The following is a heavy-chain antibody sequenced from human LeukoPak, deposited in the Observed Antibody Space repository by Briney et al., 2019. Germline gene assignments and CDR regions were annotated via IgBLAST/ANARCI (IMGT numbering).Heavy chain of an antibody. CDR3: ARIRGAGADYYYYYMDV. D-gene: IGHD3-3*01. V-gene: IGHV1-8*03. J-gene: IGHJ6*03. CDR2: MNPNSGNT. Sequence: ASVKVSCKASGYTFTSYDINWVRQATGQGLEWMGWMNPNSGNTGYAQKFQGRVTITRNTSISTAYMELSSLRSEDTAVYYCARIRGAGADYYYYYMDVWGKGTTVTVSS. CDR1: GYTFTSYD.